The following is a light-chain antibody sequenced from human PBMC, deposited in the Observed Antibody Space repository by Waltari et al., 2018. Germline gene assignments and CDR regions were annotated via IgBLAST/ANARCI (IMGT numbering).Light chain of an antibody. V-gene: IGLV2-11*01. CDR2: DVT. CDR1: RNDLLIYNH. CDR3: CSYAGSYTVV. Sequence: QSAPTQPRSVSGSPGQSVTISCTGTRNDLLIYNHVSWYQQHPGKAPKPITYDVTKRPSGVPDRFSASNSGTTASLTISGLQAEDEADYHCCSYAGSYTVVFGGGTK. J-gene: IGLJ2*01.